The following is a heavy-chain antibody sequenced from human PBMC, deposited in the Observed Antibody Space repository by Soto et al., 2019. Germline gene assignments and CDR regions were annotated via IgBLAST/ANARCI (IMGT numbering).Heavy chain of an antibody. CDR1: GFTFSSYS. D-gene: IGHD4-17*01. J-gene: IGHJ4*02. CDR2: ISSSSSYI. V-gene: IGHV3-21*01. CDR3: ARENDYGDYGSDY. Sequence: GGSLRLSCAASGFTFSSYSMNWVRQAPGKGLEWVSSISSSSSYIYYADSVKGRFTISRDNAKNSLYLQMNSLRAEDTAVYYCARENDYGDYGSDYWGQGTLVTVSS.